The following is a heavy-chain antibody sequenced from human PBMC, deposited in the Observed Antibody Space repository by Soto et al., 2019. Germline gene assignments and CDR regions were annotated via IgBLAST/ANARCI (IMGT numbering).Heavy chain of an antibody. D-gene: IGHD1-1*01. Sequence: PGGSLRLSCAASGFTFSSYSMNWVRQAPGKGLEWVSSISSSSSYIYYADSVKGRFTIPRDNAKNSLYLQMNSLRAEDTAVYYCARTLLYSATDKKMMWMNDLPDYWGQGTLVTVSS. CDR2: ISSSSSYI. CDR3: ARTLLYSATDKKMMWMNDLPDY. CDR1: GFTFSSYS. V-gene: IGHV3-21*01. J-gene: IGHJ4*02.